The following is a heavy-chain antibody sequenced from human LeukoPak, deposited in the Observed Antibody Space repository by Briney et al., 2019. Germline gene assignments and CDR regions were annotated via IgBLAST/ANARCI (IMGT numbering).Heavy chain of an antibody. CDR1: GGSFSGYY. V-gene: IGHV4-34*01. Sequence: SETLSLTCAVYGGSFSGYYWSWIRQPPGKGLEWIGEINHSGSTNYNPSLKSRVTISVDTSKNQFSLKLSSVTAEDTAVYYCAKRSGPAGDTSAFDYWGQGTLVTVSS. CDR3: AKRSGPAGDTSAFDY. D-gene: IGHD5-18*01. J-gene: IGHJ4*02. CDR2: INHSGST.